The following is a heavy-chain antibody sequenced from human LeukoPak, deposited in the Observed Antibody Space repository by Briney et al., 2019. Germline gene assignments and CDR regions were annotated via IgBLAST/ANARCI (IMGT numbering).Heavy chain of an antibody. CDR3: ARTTLPYSSSWYSDWYFDL. CDR2: VSTYNGNT. Sequence: ASVKVSCKASGYTFISYGISWVRQAPGQGLEWMGWVSTYNGNTNYAQKLQGRVTMTTGTSTSTAYMELSSLRSEDTAVYYCARTTLPYSSSWYSDWYFDLWGRGTLVTVSS. CDR1: GYTFISYG. D-gene: IGHD6-13*01. V-gene: IGHV1-18*01. J-gene: IGHJ2*01.